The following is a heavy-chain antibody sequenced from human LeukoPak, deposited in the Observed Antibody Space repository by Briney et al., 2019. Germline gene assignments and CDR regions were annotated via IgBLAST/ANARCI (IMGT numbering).Heavy chain of an antibody. CDR3: ARDFGYSA. D-gene: IGHD5-18*01. CDR1: GGSISSSSYY. CDR2: IYYSGST. Sequence: KPLETLSLTCTVSGGSISSSSYYWGWIRQPPGKGLEWIGSIYYSGSTYYNPSLKSRVTISVDTSKNQFSLKLSSVTAADTAVYYCARDFGYSAWGQGTLVTVSS. V-gene: IGHV4-39*07. J-gene: IGHJ5*02.